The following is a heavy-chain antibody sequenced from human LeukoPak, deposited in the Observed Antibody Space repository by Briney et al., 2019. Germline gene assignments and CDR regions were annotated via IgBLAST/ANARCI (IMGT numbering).Heavy chain of an antibody. CDR1: GGSIGTYH. V-gene: IGHV4-59*08. CDR3: ARHDENGYYFFDI. Sequence: SETLSLTCTVSGGSIGTYHWSWVRQPPGKGLEGIGYIFDSGSPNYRPALRSRVTISLDTSKNQLSLRLKSATAADTAIYYCARHDENGYYFFDIWGQGTLVTVS. D-gene: IGHD5-24*01. CDR2: IFDSGSP. J-gene: IGHJ4*02.